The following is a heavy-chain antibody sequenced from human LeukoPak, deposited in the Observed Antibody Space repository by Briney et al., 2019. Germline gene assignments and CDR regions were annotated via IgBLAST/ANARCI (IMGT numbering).Heavy chain of an antibody. CDR3: ARVLHRRNYDSSVYYGY. V-gene: IGHV3-48*04. D-gene: IGHD3-22*01. Sequence: GRSLRLSCAASGFTFSSYGMHWVRQAPGKGLEWVSSISRSGSTKYYADSVKGRFTISRDNAKNSLFLQMNSLRAEDTAVYYCARVLHRRNYDSSVYYGYWGQGTLVTVSS. J-gene: IGHJ4*02. CDR2: ISRSGSTK. CDR1: GFTFSSYG.